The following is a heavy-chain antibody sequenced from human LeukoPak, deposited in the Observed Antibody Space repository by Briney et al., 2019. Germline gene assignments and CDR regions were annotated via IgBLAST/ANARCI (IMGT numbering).Heavy chain of an antibody. J-gene: IGHJ4*02. Sequence: GASVKVSCKASGYTFTSYDINWVRQATGQGLEWMGWMNPNSGNTGYAQKFQGRVTMTRNTSISTAYMELSSLRSEDTAVYCCARGPRRVGSSWYNRLYWGQGTLVTVSS. V-gene: IGHV1-8*01. CDR2: MNPNSGNT. D-gene: IGHD6-13*01. CDR1: GYTFTSYD. CDR3: ARGPRRVGSSWYNRLY.